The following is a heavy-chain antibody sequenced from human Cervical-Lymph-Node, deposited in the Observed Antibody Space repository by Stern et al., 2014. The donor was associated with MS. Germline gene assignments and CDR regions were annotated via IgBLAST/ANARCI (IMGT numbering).Heavy chain of an antibody. J-gene: IGHJ4*02. Sequence: QVQLVESGGGVVQPGGSLRLSCAASGFAFDTYAMHWVRQTPGKGLQWLAVISYDGDNKYYADSLRGRFTISRDNSKNTLYLQMTGLMIEDTSLYYCAREGKMATTDYWGQGTLVSVSS. CDR3: AREGKMATTDY. D-gene: IGHD5-24*01. CDR2: ISYDGDNK. V-gene: IGHV3-30-3*01. CDR1: GFAFDTYA.